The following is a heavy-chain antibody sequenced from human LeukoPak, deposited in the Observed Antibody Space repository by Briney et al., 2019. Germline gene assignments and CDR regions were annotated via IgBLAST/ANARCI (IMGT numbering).Heavy chain of an antibody. D-gene: IGHD2-2*01. CDR3: ARELEDYCSSTSYSSAEYFQH. Sequence: GGSLRLSCAASGFTFSSYWMSWVRQAPGKGLEWVANIKQDGSEKYYVDSVKGRFTISRDNAKNSLYLQMNSLRAEDTAVYYCARELEDYCSSTSYSSAEYFQHWGQGTLVTVSS. V-gene: IGHV3-7*01. J-gene: IGHJ1*01. CDR2: IKQDGSEK. CDR1: GFTFSSYW.